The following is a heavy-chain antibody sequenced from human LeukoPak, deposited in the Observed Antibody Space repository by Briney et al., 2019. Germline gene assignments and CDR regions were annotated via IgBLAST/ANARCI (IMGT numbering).Heavy chain of an antibody. CDR3: ARQHTRIAVPALLGL. CDR2: IDYSGST. CDR1: GGSISSGRYY. D-gene: IGHD6-19*01. J-gene: IGHJ4*01. Sequence: PSETLSLTCSVSGGSISSGRYYWVWIRQPPGKGLEWIGSIDYSGSTYYNPSLKSRVTISVDTSKNQFSLKLSSVTAADTALYYCARQHTRIAVPALLGLWGHGTLVTVSS. V-gene: IGHV4-39*01.